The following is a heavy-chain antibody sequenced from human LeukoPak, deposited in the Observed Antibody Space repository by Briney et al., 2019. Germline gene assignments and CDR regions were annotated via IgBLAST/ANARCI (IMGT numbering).Heavy chain of an antibody. V-gene: IGHV4-59*01. D-gene: IGHD5-12*01. CDR3: AKERDIVATIFLDY. J-gene: IGHJ4*02. CDR2: IYYSGST. CDR1: GGSISSYY. Sequence: PSETLSLTCTVSGGSISSYYWSWIRQPPGKGLEWIGYIYYSGSTNYNPSLKSRVTISVDTSKNQFSLKLSSVTAADTAVYYCAKERDIVATIFLDYWGQGTLVTVSS.